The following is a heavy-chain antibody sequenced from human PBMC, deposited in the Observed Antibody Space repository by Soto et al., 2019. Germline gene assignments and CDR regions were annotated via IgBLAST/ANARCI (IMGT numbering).Heavy chain of an antibody. CDR3: ASPLHDDFWSGYLAY. CDR2: ISSSGSTI. Sequence: LRLSCAGSGFTFISYEMNWVRQAPGKGLEWVSYISSSGSTIYYADSVKGRFTISRDNAKNSLYLQMNSLRAEDTAVYYCASPLHDDFWSGYLAYWGQGTLVTVSS. CDR1: GFTFISYE. J-gene: IGHJ4*02. D-gene: IGHD3-3*01. V-gene: IGHV3-48*03.